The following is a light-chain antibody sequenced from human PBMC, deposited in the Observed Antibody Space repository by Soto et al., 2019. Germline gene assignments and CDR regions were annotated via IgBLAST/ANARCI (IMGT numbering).Light chain of an antibody. CDR2: EAS. J-gene: IGKJ1*01. V-gene: IGKV1-33*01. CDR3: QQYDHLPRT. CDR1: QEISNY. Sequence: DIQMIQSPSSLSASVGDRVTITCQASQEISNYLNWYQQKPGKAPKLLIYEASNLERGVPSRFSGRGSGTDFTFTISSLQPEDFATYYCQQYDHLPRTFGRGTKVEIK.